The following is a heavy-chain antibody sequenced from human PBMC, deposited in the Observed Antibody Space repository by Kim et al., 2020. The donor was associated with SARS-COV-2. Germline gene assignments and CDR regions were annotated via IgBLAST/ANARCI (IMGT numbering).Heavy chain of an antibody. CDR2: IWYDGSNK. J-gene: IGHJ6*02. Sequence: GGSLRLSCAASGFTFSSYGMHWVRQAPGKGLEWVAVIWYDGSNKYYADSVKGRFTISRDNSKNTLYLQMNSLRAEDTAVYYCARAYTGSGSAKRSYYGMDVWGQGTTVTVSS. D-gene: IGHD3-10*01. V-gene: IGHV3-33*01. CDR3: ARAYTGSGSAKRSYYGMDV. CDR1: GFTFSSYG.